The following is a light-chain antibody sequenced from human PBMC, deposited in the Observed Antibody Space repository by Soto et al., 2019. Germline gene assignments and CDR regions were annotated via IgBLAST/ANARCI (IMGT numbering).Light chain of an antibody. CDR2: LGS. J-gene: IGKJ2*01. Sequence: DIVMTQSPLSLPVTPGEPASISCRSSQSLLHSNGYNFLDWYLQKPGQSPQLLIHLGSNRASGVPDRFSRSGSGTDFTLRISRVEAEDVGVYYCMQALQTPPYTFGQGTKVEIK. CDR3: MQALQTPPYT. V-gene: IGKV2-28*01. CDR1: QSLLHSNGYNF.